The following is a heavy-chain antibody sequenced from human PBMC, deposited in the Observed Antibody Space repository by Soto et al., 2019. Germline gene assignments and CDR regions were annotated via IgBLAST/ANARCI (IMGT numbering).Heavy chain of an antibody. V-gene: IGHV3-33*01. CDR2: IWYDGSNK. Sequence: GGSLRLSCAASGFTFSSYGMHWVRQAPGKGLEWVAVIWYDGSNKYYADSVKGRFTISRDNSKNTLYLQMNSLRAEDKAVYYCARDGRPYCSGGSSPESRRDYYYYYGMDVWGQGTTVTVSS. CDR1: GFTFSSYG. J-gene: IGHJ6*02. D-gene: IGHD2-15*01. CDR3: ARDGRPYCSGGSSPESRRDYYYYYGMDV.